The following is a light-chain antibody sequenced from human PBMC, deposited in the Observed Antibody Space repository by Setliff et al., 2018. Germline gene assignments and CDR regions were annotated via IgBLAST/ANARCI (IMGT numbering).Light chain of an antibody. CDR2: AVT. Sequence: QSVLTQQASVSGSLGQSITISCTGTSNDVGGYNYVSWYKQHPGEAPQLLIYAVTKRPSGVSNRFSGSKSGKAASLTISGLQAEDEADYYCCSYGRGSAYVFGTGTKVTGL. CDR1: SNDVGGYNY. CDR3: CSYGRGSAYV. J-gene: IGLJ1*01. V-gene: IGLV2-14*03.